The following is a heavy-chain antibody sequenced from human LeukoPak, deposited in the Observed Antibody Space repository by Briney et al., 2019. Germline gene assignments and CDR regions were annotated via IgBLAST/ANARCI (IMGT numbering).Heavy chain of an antibody. J-gene: IGHJ6*03. CDR3: ARPLGHQAKLGGDYMDV. Sequence: SETLSLTCTVSGGSISSSSYYWGWIRQPPGKGLEWTGSIYYSGSTYYNPSLKSRVTISVDTSKNQFSLKLSSVTAADTAVYYCARPLGHQAKLGGDYMDVWGKGTTVTVSS. CDR1: GGSISSSSYY. CDR2: IYYSGST. V-gene: IGHV4-39*01. D-gene: IGHD3-10*01.